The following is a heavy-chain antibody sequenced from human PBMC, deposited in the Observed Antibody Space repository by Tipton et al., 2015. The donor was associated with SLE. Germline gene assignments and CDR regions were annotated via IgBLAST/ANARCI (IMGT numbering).Heavy chain of an antibody. D-gene: IGHD3-3*01. Sequence: QSGPEVKKPGASVKVSCKASEHTFSNYDINWVRQAPGQGLEWMGRMNPKSGSTDYAQKFQGRVTMTRITSINTAYMELSSLRSEDTAVYYCATGVEWWPYYMDVWGRGTTVSVSS. J-gene: IGHJ6*03. CDR3: ATGVEWWPYYMDV. CDR1: EHTFSNYD. CDR2: MNPKSGST. V-gene: IGHV1-8*01.